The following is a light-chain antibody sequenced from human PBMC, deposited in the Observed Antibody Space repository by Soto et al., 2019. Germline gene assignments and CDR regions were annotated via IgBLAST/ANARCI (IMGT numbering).Light chain of an antibody. CDR2: DAS. J-gene: IGKJ5*01. Sequence: DIQMTQSPSTLSASVGDRVTIPCRASQSIRSLLAWYQQKPGKAPQVLIYDASSLGSGVPSRLSGSGSGTEFTLTIRSLQPDDFATYFCQQYQNYSTFGQGTRLEIK. CDR3: QQYQNYST. CDR1: QSIRSL. V-gene: IGKV1-5*01.